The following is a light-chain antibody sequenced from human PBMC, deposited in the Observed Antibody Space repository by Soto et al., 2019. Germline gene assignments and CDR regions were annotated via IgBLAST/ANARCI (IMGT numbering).Light chain of an antibody. J-gene: IGLJ1*01. CDR2: YDD. CDR3: AAWDDSLNGRV. V-gene: IGLV1-36*01. Sequence: QSVLTQPPSVSEAPRQRVTISCSGSSSNIGNNAVNWYQQLPGKAPKLLIYYDDLLPSGVSDRFSGSKSGTSASLAISGLQSEDEADDYCAAWDDSLNGRVFGTGTKVTVL. CDR1: SSNIGNNA.